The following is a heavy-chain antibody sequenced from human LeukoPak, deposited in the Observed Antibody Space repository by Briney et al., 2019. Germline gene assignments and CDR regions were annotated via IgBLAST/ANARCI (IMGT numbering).Heavy chain of an antibody. CDR3: ARDPGSNFFDY. V-gene: IGHV1-2*02. CDR2: INSNSGVT. J-gene: IGHJ4*02. Sequence: ASVKVSCKASGYIFTSYYIHWVRQAPGQGLEWMGWINSNSGVTNYAQKFQGRVTMTSDMSIGTAYMELRRLKSDDTAVYYCARDPGSNFFDYWGQETQITVSS. D-gene: IGHD5/OR15-5a*01. CDR1: GYIFTSYY.